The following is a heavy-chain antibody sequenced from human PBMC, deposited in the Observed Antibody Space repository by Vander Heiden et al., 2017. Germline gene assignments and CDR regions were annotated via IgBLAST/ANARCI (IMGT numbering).Heavy chain of an antibody. CDR3: AKDASCGGDCYLYYFDY. CDR1: GFTFSRHA. CDR2: ISTGAVTT. D-gene: IGHD2-21*02. J-gene: IGHJ4*02. Sequence: EVQLLESGGGLVQRGESLSLSCTVSGFTFSRHALSWVRQAPGKGLEWVSTISTGAVTTFYADSVKGRFSISRDDSKDTLYLQMNSLRAEDTAIYYCAKDASCGGDCYLYYFDYWGLGTLVTVSS. V-gene: IGHV3-23*01.